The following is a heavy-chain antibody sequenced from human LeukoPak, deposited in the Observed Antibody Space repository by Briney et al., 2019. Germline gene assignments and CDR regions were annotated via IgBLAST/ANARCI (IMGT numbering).Heavy chain of an antibody. V-gene: IGHV3-53*01. CDR2: IYSGGNT. CDR1: GFTVSSND. D-gene: IGHD3-3*01. CDR3: SIFGVDWDH. Sequence: PGGSLRLSCAASGFTVSSNDMSWVRQAPGKGLEWVSVIYSGGNTHYADSVKGRFTISRDNSKNTLYLQMNSLRAEDTAMYYCSIFGVDWDHWGQGTLVTVSS. J-gene: IGHJ4*02.